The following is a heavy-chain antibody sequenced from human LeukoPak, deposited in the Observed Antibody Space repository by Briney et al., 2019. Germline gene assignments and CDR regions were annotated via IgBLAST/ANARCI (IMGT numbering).Heavy chain of an antibody. V-gene: IGHV1-18*01. J-gene: IGHJ4*02. Sequence: GASVKVSCKASGYTFTSYGISWVRQAPGQGLEWMGWISAYNGNTNYAQKLQGRVTMTTDTSTSTSYMEVRNLRSDDTAVYYCARDAGVLTGFYPLDYWGQGTLVTVSS. D-gene: IGHD3-9*01. CDR3: ARDAGVLTGFYPLDY. CDR1: GYTFTSYG. CDR2: ISAYNGNT.